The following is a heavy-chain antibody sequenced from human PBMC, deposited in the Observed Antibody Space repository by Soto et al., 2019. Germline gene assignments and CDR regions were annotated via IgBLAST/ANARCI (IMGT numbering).Heavy chain of an antibody. Sequence: PGESLKISCKGSGYSFTSYWIGWVRQMPGKGLEWMGIIYPGDSDTRYSPSFQGQVTISADKSISTAYLQWSSLKASDTAMYYCARNKLTLDDYVWGSYTTRYYYGMDVWGQGTTVTVSS. CDR1: GYSFTSYW. J-gene: IGHJ6*02. CDR3: ARNKLTLDDYVWGSYTTRYYYGMDV. CDR2: IYPGDSDT. D-gene: IGHD3-16*01. V-gene: IGHV5-51*01.